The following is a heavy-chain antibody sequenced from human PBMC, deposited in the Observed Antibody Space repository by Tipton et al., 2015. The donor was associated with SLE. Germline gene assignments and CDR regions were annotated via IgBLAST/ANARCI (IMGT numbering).Heavy chain of an antibody. D-gene: IGHD2-2*01. CDR1: GASISSHY. CDR2: IYNNGNT. Sequence: TLSLTCTVSGASISSHYWNWIRQPPGKGLGWIGNIYNNGNTNYNPSLKSRVTISVDTSRNQFFLKLSSVTAADTALYYCARAKRSSTTWGYWFDPWGQGTLATVSS. J-gene: IGHJ5*02. V-gene: IGHV4-59*11. CDR3: ARAKRSSTTWGYWFDP.